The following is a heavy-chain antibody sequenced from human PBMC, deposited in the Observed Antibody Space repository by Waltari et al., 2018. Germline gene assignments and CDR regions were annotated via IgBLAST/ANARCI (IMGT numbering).Heavy chain of an antibody. Sequence: QVQLVQSGAEVKKPGSSVKVSCKASGGTFSSYAINWVRQAPGHGLEWMGGINPIFGTANYAKKFQGRVTIIADESTSTAYMELSSLRSEDTAVYYCARGGGIAAAGTYYYYGMDVWGQGTTVTVSS. J-gene: IGHJ6*02. V-gene: IGHV1-69*01. CDR1: GGTFSSYA. D-gene: IGHD6-13*01. CDR3: ARGGGIAAAGTYYYYGMDV. CDR2: INPIFGTA.